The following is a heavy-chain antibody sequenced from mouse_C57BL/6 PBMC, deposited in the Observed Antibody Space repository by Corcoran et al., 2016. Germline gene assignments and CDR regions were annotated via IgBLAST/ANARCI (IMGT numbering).Heavy chain of an antibody. CDR3: ARGNYGSSYLGY. Sequence: EVQLQQSGPVLVKPGASVKMSCKASGYTFTDYYMNWVKQSHGKSLEWIGVINPYNGGTSYNQKFKGKATLTVDKSSSTAYMELNSLTSEDSAVYYCARGNYGSSYLGYWGQGTTLTVSS. CDR2: INPYNGGT. CDR1: GYTFTDYY. J-gene: IGHJ2*01. V-gene: IGHV1-19*01. D-gene: IGHD1-1*01.